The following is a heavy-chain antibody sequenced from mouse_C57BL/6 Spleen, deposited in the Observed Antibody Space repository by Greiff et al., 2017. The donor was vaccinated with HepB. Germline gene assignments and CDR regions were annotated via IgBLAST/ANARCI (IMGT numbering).Heavy chain of an antibody. CDR1: GYTFTSYW. J-gene: IGHJ2*01. CDR3: ARFFDGYFYFDY. Sequence: QVQLKQPGAELVRPGTSVKLSCKASGYTFTSYWMHWVKQRPGQGLEWIGVIDPSDSYTNYNQKFKGKATLTVDTSSSTAYMQLSSLTSEDSAVYYCARFFDGYFYFDYWGQGTTLTVSS. V-gene: IGHV1-59*01. D-gene: IGHD2-3*01. CDR2: IDPSDSYT.